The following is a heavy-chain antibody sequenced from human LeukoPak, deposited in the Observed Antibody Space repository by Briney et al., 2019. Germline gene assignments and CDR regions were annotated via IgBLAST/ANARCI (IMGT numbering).Heavy chain of an antibody. V-gene: IGHV3-9*01. CDR2: ISWNSGSI. Sequence: HPGGPLRLSCAASGFTFDDYAMHWVRQAPGKGLEWVSGISWNSGSIGYADSVKGRFTISRDNAKNSLYLQMNSLRAEDTALYYCAKDSGSYSLSLDYWGQGTLVTVSS. D-gene: IGHD1-26*01. J-gene: IGHJ4*02. CDR1: GFTFDDYA. CDR3: AKDSGSYSLSLDY.